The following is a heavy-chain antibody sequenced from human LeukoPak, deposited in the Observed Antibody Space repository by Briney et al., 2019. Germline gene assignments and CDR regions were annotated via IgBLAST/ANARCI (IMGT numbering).Heavy chain of an antibody. Sequence: ASETLSLTCTVSGYSISSGFYWGWIRQPPGKGLEWIGNVYHGGSSYYNPSLKSRVTISVDTSKNQFSLNLYSVTAADTAVYYCARRVGSSDCFDYWGQGTLVTVSS. V-gene: IGHV4-38-2*02. D-gene: IGHD6-6*01. CDR1: GYSISSGFY. CDR3: ARRVGSSDCFDY. J-gene: IGHJ4*02. CDR2: VYHGGSS.